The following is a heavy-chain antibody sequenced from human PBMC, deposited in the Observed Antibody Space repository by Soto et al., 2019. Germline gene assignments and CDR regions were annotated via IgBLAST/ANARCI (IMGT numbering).Heavy chain of an antibody. Sequence: GGSLRLSCAASGFTFSSYAMSWVRQAPGEGLEWVSAVSRSVDNTYHADSVKGRFTISRDNSKNTLYLQMNSLRVEDTAVYYCAKDFGHYDILIGYPTFGCWGKETLVNVSS. CDR3: AKDFGHYDILIGYPTFGC. CDR2: VSRSVDNT. V-gene: IGHV3-23*01. CDR1: GFTFSSYA. J-gene: IGHJ4*02. D-gene: IGHD3-9*01.